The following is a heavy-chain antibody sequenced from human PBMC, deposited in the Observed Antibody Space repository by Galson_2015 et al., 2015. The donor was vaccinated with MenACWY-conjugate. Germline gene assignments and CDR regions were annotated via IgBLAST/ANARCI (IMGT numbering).Heavy chain of an antibody. Sequence: SLRLSCAASGFTFSSYSMNWVRQAPGKGLEWVSSISSGSSYIYYADSVKGRFTISRDNAKNSLYLQMNSLRAEDTAVYYCAREGALCSSTSCPAYYFDYWGQGTLVTVSS. D-gene: IGHD2-2*01. J-gene: IGHJ4*02. V-gene: IGHV3-21*01. CDR1: GFTFSSYS. CDR3: AREGALCSSTSCPAYYFDY. CDR2: ISSGSSYI.